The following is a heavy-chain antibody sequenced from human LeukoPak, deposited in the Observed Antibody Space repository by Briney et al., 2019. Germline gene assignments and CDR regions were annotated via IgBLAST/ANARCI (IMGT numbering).Heavy chain of an antibody. CDR2: ISFSGSYI. D-gene: IGHD3-10*01. V-gene: IGHV3-21*04. J-gene: IGHJ4*02. Sequence: NPGGSLRLSCAASGFTFSSYSMNWVRQAPGKGLEWVSSISFSGSYIYYADSLRGRITISRDNSKNTLYLQMNSLRAEDTAVYYCARDLLGGPELTDYWGQGTLVTVSS. CDR3: ARDLLGGPELTDY. CDR1: GFTFSSYS.